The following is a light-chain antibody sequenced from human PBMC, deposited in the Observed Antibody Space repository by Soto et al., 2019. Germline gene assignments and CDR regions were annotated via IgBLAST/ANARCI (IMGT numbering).Light chain of an antibody. CDR1: QDIRNF. J-gene: IGKJ1*01. Sequence: GDRVTITCRASQDIRNFLAWYQKKPGKAPRLLIYDASALQSGVPSRFSALGSGTDFTLTISSLQPDDVAVYYCQKYNSAPRTFGQGTKVDI. CDR2: DAS. CDR3: QKYNSAPRT. V-gene: IGKV1-27*01.